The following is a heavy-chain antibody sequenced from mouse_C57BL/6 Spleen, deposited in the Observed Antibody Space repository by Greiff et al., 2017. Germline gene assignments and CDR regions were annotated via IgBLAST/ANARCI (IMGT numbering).Heavy chain of an antibody. CDR1: GYTFTSYW. V-gene: IGHV1-53*01. CDR2: INPSNGGT. Sequence: QVQLQQPGTELVKPGASVKLSCKASGYTFTSYWMHWVKQRPGQGLEWIGKINPSNGGTNYNEKFKSKATLAVDKSSSTAYMQISSLTSADSAVYYSAKSDCCGSSFSLGYWGQGTLVTVSA. J-gene: IGHJ3*01. D-gene: IGHD1-1*01. CDR3: AKSDCCGSSFSLGY.